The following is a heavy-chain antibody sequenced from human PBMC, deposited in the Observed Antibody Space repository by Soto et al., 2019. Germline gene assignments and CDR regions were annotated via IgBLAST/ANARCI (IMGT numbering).Heavy chain of an antibody. CDR3: ASLTDWGSGNS. D-gene: IGHD3-10*01. Sequence: QLQLQESGPGLVKPSETLSLTCTVSGGSISSSSYYWGWIRQPPGKGLEWIGSIYYSGSTYYNPSLKSRVTIAVDTSKSPFSLTLTSVTAADTDVYYCASLTDWGSGNSWGQGTLVTVSS. V-gene: IGHV4-39*01. CDR2: IYYSGST. CDR1: GGSISSSSYY. J-gene: IGHJ4*02.